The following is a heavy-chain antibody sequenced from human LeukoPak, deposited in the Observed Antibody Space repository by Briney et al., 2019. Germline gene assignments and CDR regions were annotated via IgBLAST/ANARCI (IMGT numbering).Heavy chain of an antibody. Sequence: GGSLRLSCAASGFTFSGSGMHWVRQAPGKGLEWVSSISISSSYIYYADSVKGRFTMSRDNAKNSLYLQVNSLRAEDTAVYYXXXXXRLGVVERDAFDIWGQGTMVTVSS. CDR3: XXXXRLGVVERDAFDI. CDR1: GFTFSGSG. J-gene: IGHJ3*02. V-gene: IGHV3-21*01. CDR2: ISISSSYI. D-gene: IGHD3-3*01.